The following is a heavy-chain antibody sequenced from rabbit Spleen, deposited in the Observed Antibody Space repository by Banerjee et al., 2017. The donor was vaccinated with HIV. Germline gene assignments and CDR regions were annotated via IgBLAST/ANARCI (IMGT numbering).Heavy chain of an antibody. CDR3: ARDLTSVIGWNFNL. V-gene: IGHV1S45*01. Sequence: QEQLEESGGDLVKPEGSLTLTCTASGFSFSSSYYMCWVRQAPGKGLECIACINTYTAKGVYATWAKGRFTISRTSSTTVTLQMTSLTAADTATYFCARDLTSVIGWNFNLWGPGTLVTVS. CDR2: INTYTAKG. CDR1: GFSFSSSYY. D-gene: IGHD1-1*01. J-gene: IGHJ4*01.